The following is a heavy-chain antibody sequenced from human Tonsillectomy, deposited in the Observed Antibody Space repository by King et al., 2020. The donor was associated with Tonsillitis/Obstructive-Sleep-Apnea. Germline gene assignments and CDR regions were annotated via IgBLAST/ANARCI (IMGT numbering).Heavy chain of an antibody. Sequence: VQLVESGGGLVQPGGSLRLSCVAXGFTFSSYXMNWVRQAPGKXLEWVSHISSSGSTIYYADSVKGRXTIXRDNAKXSLXLXMXSLRVEXTAXYYCARDXPXYYXSGSYXDVWGXXTXVXX. D-gene: IGHD3-10*01. CDR1: GFTFSSYX. J-gene: IGHJ6*02. CDR3: ARDXPXYYXSGSYXDV. V-gene: IGHV3-48*03. CDR2: ISSSGSTI.